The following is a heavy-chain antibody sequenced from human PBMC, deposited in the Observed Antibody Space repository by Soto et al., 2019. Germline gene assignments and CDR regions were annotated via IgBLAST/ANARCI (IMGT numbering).Heavy chain of an antibody. CDR1: GFTFSSYG. J-gene: IGHJ4*02. CDR3: ARDHQINGYNFPPVGGTTDY. Sequence: QVQLVESGGGVVQPGRSLRLSCAASGFTFSSYGMHWVRQAPGKGLEGVAVIWYDGSNKYYADSVKGRFTISRDNSKNTLYLQMNSVRAEDTAVYYCARDHQINGYNFPPVGGTTDYWGQGTLVTVSS. CDR2: IWYDGSNK. V-gene: IGHV3-33*01. D-gene: IGHD5-12*01.